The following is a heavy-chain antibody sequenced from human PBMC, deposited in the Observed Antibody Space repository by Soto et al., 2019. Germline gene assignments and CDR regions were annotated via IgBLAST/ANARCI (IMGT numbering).Heavy chain of an antibody. CDR2: IIPIFGTA. CDR3: ARMLTPGTAFDI. J-gene: IGHJ3*02. CDR1: GGTFSHYA. V-gene: IGHV1-69*12. Sequence: QVQLVQSGAEVEKPGSSVKVSCKASGGTFSHYALNWVRQAPGQGLEWMGGIIPIFGTANYAQKFQGRVTITADEFTSTAYRELSSLRSAETAVYYCARMLTPGTAFDIWCQGKMVTVSS. D-gene: IGHD3-16*01.